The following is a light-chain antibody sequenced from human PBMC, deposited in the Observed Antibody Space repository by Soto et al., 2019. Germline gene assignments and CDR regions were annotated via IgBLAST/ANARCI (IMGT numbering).Light chain of an antibody. CDR1: QSVTSSY. Sequence: ELVLTQSPATLSLSPGERATLSCRASQSVTSSYLAWYQQKPGQPHRLIIYGASIRATGIPDRFGGSGSGTDFTLTISRLEPEDFAVYFGHQYGGSPPETFGQGTKVDIK. CDR2: GAS. CDR3: HQYGGSPPET. V-gene: IGKV3-20*01. J-gene: IGKJ1*01.